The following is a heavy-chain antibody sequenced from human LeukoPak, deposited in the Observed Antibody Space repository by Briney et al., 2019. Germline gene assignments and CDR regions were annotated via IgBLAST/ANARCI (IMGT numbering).Heavy chain of an antibody. J-gene: IGHJ4*02. D-gene: IGHD5-12*01. CDR3: ARDGFSGYNNLGFDY. V-gene: IGHV3-21*01. Sequence: GGSLRLSCAASGFTFSSHAMNWVREAPGKGLEWVSSISSGSHYTYYTDSVKGRFTISRDNAKNSLYLQMDSLRVEDTAVYYCARDGFSGYNNLGFDYWGQGTLVTVSS. CDR1: GFTFSSHA. CDR2: ISSGSHYT.